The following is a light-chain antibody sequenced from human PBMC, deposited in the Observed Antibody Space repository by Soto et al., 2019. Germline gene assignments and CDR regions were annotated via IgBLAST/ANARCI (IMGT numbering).Light chain of an antibody. CDR2: WAS. CDR1: QSVLYSSNNKNN. Sequence: DIVMTQSPDSLAVSLGERASINCKSSQSVLYSSNNKNNLAWYQQKPGQPPKLLIFWASTRDSGVPDRFSGSRSGTDFTLTISGLQAEDVAVYYCQQYYSAPETFGQGTRVEIK. J-gene: IGKJ1*01. CDR3: QQYYSAPET. V-gene: IGKV4-1*01.